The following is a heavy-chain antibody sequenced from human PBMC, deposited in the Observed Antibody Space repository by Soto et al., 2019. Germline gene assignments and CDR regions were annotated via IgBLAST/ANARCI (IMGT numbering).Heavy chain of an antibody. CDR1: GFTFSNAW. D-gene: IGHD1-26*01. V-gene: IGHV3-15*07. CDR2: IKSKTDGGTT. CDR3: TTVRIRWELLGAFDI. J-gene: IGHJ3*02. Sequence: GGSLRLSCAASGFTFSNAWMNWVRQAPGKGLEWVGRIKSKTDGGTTDYAAPVKGRFTISRDDSKNTLCLQMNSLKTEDTAVYYCTTVRIRWELLGAFDIWGQGTMVTVSS.